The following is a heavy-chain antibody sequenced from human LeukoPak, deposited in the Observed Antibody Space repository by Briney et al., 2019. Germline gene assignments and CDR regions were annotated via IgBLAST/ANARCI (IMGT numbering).Heavy chain of an antibody. CDR2: ISHTGST. D-gene: IGHD3-22*01. CDR1: GGSFSSTSYY. Sequence: SETLSLTCTVPGGSFSSTSYYWAWIRQPPGKGLEWFGSISHTGSTYYNPSLKSRVTISVDTSKNQFSLRLSSVTAADTAVHYCARLTFYYDGSGYYFDYWGQGTLVTVSS. V-gene: IGHV4-39*01. CDR3: ARLTFYYDGSGYYFDY. J-gene: IGHJ4*02.